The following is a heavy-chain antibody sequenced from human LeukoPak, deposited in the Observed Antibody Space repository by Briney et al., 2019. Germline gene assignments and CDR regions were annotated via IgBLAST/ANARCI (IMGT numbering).Heavy chain of an antibody. Sequence: ASVKVSCKASGYTFTSYGISWVRQAPGQGLEWMGWINPNSGGTNYAQKFQGWVTMARDTSISTAYMELSRLRSDDTAVYYCARSEKQQLVTNYGMDVWGQGTTVTVSS. CDR1: GYTFTSYG. J-gene: IGHJ6*02. CDR2: INPNSGGT. CDR3: ARSEKQQLVTNYGMDV. D-gene: IGHD6-13*01. V-gene: IGHV1-2*04.